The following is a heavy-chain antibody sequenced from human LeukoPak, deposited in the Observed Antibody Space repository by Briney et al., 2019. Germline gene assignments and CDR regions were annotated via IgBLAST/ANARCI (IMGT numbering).Heavy chain of an antibody. D-gene: IGHD5-18*01. V-gene: IGHV3-53*01. CDR3: ARELSGYSYGYFDY. J-gene: IGHJ4*02. CDR2: IYSGGST. CDR1: GFTVSSNY. Sequence: GGSLRLSCAASGFTVSSNYMSWVRQAPGKGLEWVSVIYSGGSTYYADSVKGRFTISRDNSKNTLYLQMNSLRAEDTAVYYCARELSGYSYGYFDYWGQGTLVTVSS.